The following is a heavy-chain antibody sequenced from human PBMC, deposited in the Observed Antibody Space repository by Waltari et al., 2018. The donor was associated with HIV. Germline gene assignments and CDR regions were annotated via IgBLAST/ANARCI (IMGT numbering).Heavy chain of an antibody. J-gene: IGHJ6*03. CDR3: ARVRGAFHYFYMDV. V-gene: IGHV3-33*01. Sequence: QVQLVESGGGVVQPGRSLRLSCAASGFTFSSYGMHWVRQAPGKGPEWVAIRWFDGSNKYYADSVKGRLTISRDNSKNMLYLQMNSLRAEDTTVYYCARVRGAFHYFYMDVWGKGTTVTVSS. CDR1: GFTFSSYG. CDR2: RWFDGSNK.